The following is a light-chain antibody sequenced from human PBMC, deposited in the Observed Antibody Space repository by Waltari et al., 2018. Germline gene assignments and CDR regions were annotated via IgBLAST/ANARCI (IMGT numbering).Light chain of an antibody. Sequence: QSALTQPASVSGSPGQSITISCTGTSSDLGAYNSVSWYQQHPGQAPKPIIYEVTKRPSGVSTRFSGSKSGNTASLTISGLQAEDEADYYCSSFTTSSILFGGGTKLAVL. V-gene: IGLV2-14*01. CDR3: SSFTTSSIL. J-gene: IGLJ2*01. CDR1: SSDLGAYNS. CDR2: EVT.